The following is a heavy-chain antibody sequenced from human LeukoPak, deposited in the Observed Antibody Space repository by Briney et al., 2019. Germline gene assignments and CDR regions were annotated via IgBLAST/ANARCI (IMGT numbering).Heavy chain of an antibody. CDR3: ARRPGLERYYFDY. CDR2: ISGSGGST. Sequence: GGSLRLSCAASGFTFSSYAMSWVRQAPGKGLQWVSTISGSGGSTYYADSVKGRFTISRDDSKNTLYLQMNSLRAEDTAVYYCARRPGLERYYFDYWGQGTLVTVSS. D-gene: IGHD1-1*01. V-gene: IGHV3-23*01. J-gene: IGHJ4*02. CDR1: GFTFSSYA.